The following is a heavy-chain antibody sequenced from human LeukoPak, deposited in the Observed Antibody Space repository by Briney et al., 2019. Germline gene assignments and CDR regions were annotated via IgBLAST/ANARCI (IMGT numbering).Heavy chain of an antibody. D-gene: IGHD5-12*01. V-gene: IGHV1-2*02. CDR2: INPTDGGT. J-gene: IGHJ4*02. CDR3: AREKIGSGYDQDLDY. Sequence: ASVKVSCKASGYTFTDYYIHWVRQAPGQGLEWMGWINPTDGGTKFAQNFQVRVTMTSDTSISTAYMELSSLRSDDTAVYYCAREKIGSGYDQDLDYWGQGTLVTVSS. CDR1: GYTFTDYY.